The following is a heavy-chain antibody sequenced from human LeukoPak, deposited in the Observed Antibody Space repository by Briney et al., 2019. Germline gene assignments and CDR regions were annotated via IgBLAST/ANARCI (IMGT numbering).Heavy chain of an antibody. D-gene: IGHD3-16*02. CDR1: GFTFSSYS. V-gene: IGHV3-21*01. J-gene: IGHJ4*02. Sequence: GGSLRLSCAASGFTFSSYSMNWVRQAPGKGLEWVSSISSSSSYIYYADSVKGRFTISRDNAKNSLYLQMNSLTAEDTAVYYCLPMITFGGVIVNWGQGTLVTVSS. CDR3: LPMITFGGVIVN. CDR2: ISSSSSYI.